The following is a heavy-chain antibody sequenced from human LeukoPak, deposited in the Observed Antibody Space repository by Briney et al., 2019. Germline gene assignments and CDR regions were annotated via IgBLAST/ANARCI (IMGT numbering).Heavy chain of an antibody. CDR1: GVPISTYY. J-gene: IGHJ3*02. V-gene: IGHV4-4*07. CDR2: VSTGGST. D-gene: IGHD2-2*01. CDR3: ARGRSVVEPAAHFDI. Sequence: SETLSLTCTVSGVPISTYYWSWIRQPAGKGLEWIGRVSTGGSTNYNPSLKSRVTMSIDTSKNQFSLKLSSMTAADTAVYYCARGRSVVEPAAHFDIWGQGTMVTVSS.